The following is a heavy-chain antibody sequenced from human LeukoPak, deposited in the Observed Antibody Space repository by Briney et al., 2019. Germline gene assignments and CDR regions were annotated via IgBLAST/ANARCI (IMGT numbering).Heavy chain of an antibody. V-gene: IGHV3-11*01. CDR2: IRYDGGDI. J-gene: IGHJ4*02. D-gene: IGHD1-26*01. CDR1: GFTFSDYY. Sequence: GGSLRLSCAASGFTFSDYYMGWIRQAPGKGLECVSYIRYDGGDIYYADSVKGRFTISRDNAKNSLYLQMNSLRAEDTAVYYCARDIVAAGLFFDYWGQGTPATVSS. CDR3: ARDIVAAGLFFDY.